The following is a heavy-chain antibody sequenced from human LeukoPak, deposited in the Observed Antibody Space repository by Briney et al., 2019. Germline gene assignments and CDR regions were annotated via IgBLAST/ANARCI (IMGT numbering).Heavy chain of an antibody. CDR3: ARGWGLIAVAGGPGY. J-gene: IGHJ4*02. Sequence: GGSLRLSCVASGFPFSKYGMHGVRHARGKGLQWLALLWYDGHNNFYADSVEGRFTISRDNSKNTLFLVMNDLKAADTAVYYCARGWGLIAVAGGPGYWGQGTLVTVSS. D-gene: IGHD2-21*01. CDR1: GFPFSKYG. CDR2: LWYDGHNN. V-gene: IGHV3-33*04.